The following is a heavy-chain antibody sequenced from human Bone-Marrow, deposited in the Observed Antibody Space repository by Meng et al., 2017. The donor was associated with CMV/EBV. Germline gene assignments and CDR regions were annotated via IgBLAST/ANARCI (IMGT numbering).Heavy chain of an antibody. CDR2: ISWNSGSI. Sequence: SLKISCAASGFTFDDYAMHWVRQAPGKGLEWVSGISWNSGSIGYADSVKGRFTISRDNAKNSLYLQMNSLRAEDTALYYCAKDLTRVVVMVDDPWGQGTLVTVSS. V-gene: IGHV3-9*01. D-gene: IGHD2-21*01. CDR3: AKDLTRVVVMVDDP. CDR1: GFTFDDYA. J-gene: IGHJ5*02.